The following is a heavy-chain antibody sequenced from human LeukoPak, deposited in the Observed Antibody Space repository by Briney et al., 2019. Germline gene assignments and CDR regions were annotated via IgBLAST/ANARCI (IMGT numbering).Heavy chain of an antibody. CDR2: ISSGSSTI. CDR3: ARDLLSFMPNWFDP. V-gene: IGHV3-48*04. D-gene: IGHD2-2*01. CDR1: GFTFSTYN. J-gene: IGHJ5*02. Sequence: GGSLRLSCTASGFTFSTYNMNWVRQAPRKGLEWVSYISSGSSTIYYADSVKGRFTMSRDNAKNSLYLQMNSLRVEDTAVYYCARDLLSFMPNWFDPWGQGTLVTVSS.